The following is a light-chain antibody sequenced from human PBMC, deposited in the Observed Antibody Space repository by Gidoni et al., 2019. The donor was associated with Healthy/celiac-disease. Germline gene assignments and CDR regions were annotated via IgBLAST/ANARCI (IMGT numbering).Light chain of an antibody. CDR1: SSDVGGYNY. CDR3: SSYTSSSTTRV. V-gene: IGLV2-14*03. CDR2: DVS. Sequence: QSALTHPAPVSGSPGQSITISCTGTSSDVGGYNYVSWYQQHPGKAPKLMIYDVSNRPSGVSNRFSGSKSGNTASLTISGLQAEDEADYYCSSYTSSSTTRVSGGGTKLTVL. J-gene: IGLJ2*01.